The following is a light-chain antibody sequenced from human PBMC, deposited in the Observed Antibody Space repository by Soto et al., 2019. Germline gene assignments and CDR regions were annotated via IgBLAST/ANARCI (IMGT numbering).Light chain of an antibody. CDR1: SSNIGNFY. CDR3: AAWDDSLSGPGV. V-gene: IGLV1-47*01. J-gene: IGLJ7*01. Sequence: QSVLTQPPSASGTPGQRVTISCSGSSSNIGNFYVYWYQQLPGTAPKLLLYKNNQRPLGVPDRFSGYKSGTSASLAISGPRSEDEADYYCAAWDDSLSGPGVFGGGTQLTVL. CDR2: KNN.